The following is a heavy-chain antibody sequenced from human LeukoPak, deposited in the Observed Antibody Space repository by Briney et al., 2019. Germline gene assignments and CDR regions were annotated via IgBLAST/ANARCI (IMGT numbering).Heavy chain of an antibody. J-gene: IGHJ5*02. V-gene: IGHV1-46*01. Sequence: ASVKVSRKASGYTFTSYYMHWVRQAPGQGLEWMGIINPSGGSTSYAQKFQGRVTMTTDTSTSTAYMELRSLRSDDTAVYYCAIEVGATSGWFDPWGQGTLVTVSS. CDR1: GYTFTSYY. CDR3: AIEVGATSGWFDP. D-gene: IGHD1-26*01. CDR2: INPSGGST.